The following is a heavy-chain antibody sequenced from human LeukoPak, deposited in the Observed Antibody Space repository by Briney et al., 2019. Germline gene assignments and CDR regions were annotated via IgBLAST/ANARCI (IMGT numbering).Heavy chain of an antibody. D-gene: IGHD4-17*01. CDR2: VYWDDDK. J-gene: IGHJ4*02. V-gene: IGHV2-5*02. CDR1: GFSLNTSGVG. Sequence: ASGPTLVNPTQTLTLTCSFSGFSLNTSGVGVGWIRQPPGKALEWLALVYWDDDKRYSPSLKSRLTITKDTSKNQVVLSMTNMDPMDTATYYCAHSSLDDYGDFHRLDYWGQGTLVTVSS. CDR3: AHSSLDDYGDFHRLDY.